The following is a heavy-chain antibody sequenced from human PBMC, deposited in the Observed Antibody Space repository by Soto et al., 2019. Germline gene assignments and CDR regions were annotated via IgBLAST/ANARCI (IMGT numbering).Heavy chain of an antibody. D-gene: IGHD2-2*01. CDR2: INPSGGST. Sequence: ASVKVSCKASGYTFTSYYVHWVRQAPGQGLEWTGIINPSGGSTSYAQKFQGRVTMTRDTSTSTVYMELSSLRSEDTAVYYCARSPTVVPAAYAFDIWGQGTMVTVSS. V-gene: IGHV1-46*03. CDR3: ARSPTVVPAAYAFDI. J-gene: IGHJ3*02. CDR1: GYTFTSYY.